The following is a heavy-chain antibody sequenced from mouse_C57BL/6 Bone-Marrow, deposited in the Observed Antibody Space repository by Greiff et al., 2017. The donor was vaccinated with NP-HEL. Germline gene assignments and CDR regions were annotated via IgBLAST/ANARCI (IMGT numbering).Heavy chain of an antibody. V-gene: IGHV1-63*01. CDR1: GYTFTNYW. J-gene: IGHJ2*01. CDR2: IYPGGGYT. CDR3: ARAEVPYFDY. Sequence: VKLMESGAELVRPGTSVKMSCKASGYTFTNYWIGWAKQRPGHGLEWIGDIYPGGGYTNYNEKFKGKATLTADKSSSTAYMQFSSLTSEDSAIYYCARAEVPYFDYWGQGTTLTVSS.